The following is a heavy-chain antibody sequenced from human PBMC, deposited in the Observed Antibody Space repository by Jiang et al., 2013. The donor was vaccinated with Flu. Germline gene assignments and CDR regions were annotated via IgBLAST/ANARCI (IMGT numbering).Heavy chain of an antibody. D-gene: IGHD5-24*01. V-gene: IGHV1-69*10. Sequence: GGTFSSYAISWVRQAPGQGLEWMGGIIPILGIANYAQKFQGRVTITADKSTSTAYMELSSLRSEDTAVYYCARAGDGYLPYYFDYWGQGTLVTVSS. CDR1: GGTFSSYA. CDR3: ARAGDGYLPYYFDY. CDR2: IIPILGIA. J-gene: IGHJ4*02.